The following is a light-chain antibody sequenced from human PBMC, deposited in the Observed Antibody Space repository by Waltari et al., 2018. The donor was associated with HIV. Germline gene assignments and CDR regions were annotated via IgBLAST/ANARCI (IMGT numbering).Light chain of an antibody. J-gene: IGKJ1*01. CDR3: QHYNTYPWT. V-gene: IGKV1-5*03. Sequence: DIQMTQSPSTLSASVGDRVNITCRASQSISSWLAWYQQKPGKAPKLLIYKASSLETGVPSRFSGSGSGTEFTLTISSLQPDDCATYYCQHYNTYPWTFGQGTKVEIK. CDR2: KAS. CDR1: QSISSW.